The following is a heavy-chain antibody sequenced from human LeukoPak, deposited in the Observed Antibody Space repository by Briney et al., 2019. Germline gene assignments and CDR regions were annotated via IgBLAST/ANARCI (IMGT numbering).Heavy chain of an antibody. Sequence: GASVKVSCKASGYTFTGYYMHWVRQAPGQGLEWMGWINPNSGGTNYAQKFQGRVTMTRDTSISTAYMELSRLRSDDTAVYYCARDPLAWQWLVTLVNEYDDYWGQGTLVTVSS. V-gene: IGHV1-2*02. J-gene: IGHJ4*02. CDR3: ARDPLAWQWLVTLVNEYDDY. CDR1: GYTFTGYY. CDR2: INPNSGGT. D-gene: IGHD6-19*01.